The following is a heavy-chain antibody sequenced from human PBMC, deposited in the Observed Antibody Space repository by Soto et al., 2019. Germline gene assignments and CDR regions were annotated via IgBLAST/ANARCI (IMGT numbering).Heavy chain of an antibody. CDR1: GFTFSSYA. Sequence: EVQLLESGGGLVQPGGSLRLSCAASGFTFSSYAMSWVRQAPGKGLEWVSAIIGSGGRTYYADSVKGRFTISRDNSKNKLYLQMNSLRVEDTAVYYCAKDRIMGSTTFWGMDVWGQGTTVTVSS. D-gene: IGHD3-16*01. CDR2: IIGSGGRT. J-gene: IGHJ6*02. V-gene: IGHV3-23*01. CDR3: AKDRIMGSTTFWGMDV.